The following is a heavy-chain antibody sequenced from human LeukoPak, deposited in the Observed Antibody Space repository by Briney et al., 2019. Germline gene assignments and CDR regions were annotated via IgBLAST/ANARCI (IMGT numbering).Heavy chain of an antibody. J-gene: IGHJ4*02. CDR3: ARAHYYDSSGYYSSPFDY. D-gene: IGHD3-22*01. Sequence: GTFISYAISWVRQAPGQGLEWMGXIIPIFGIANYAQKFQGRVTITADKSTSTAYMELSSLRSEDTAVYYCARAHYYDSSGYYSSPFDYWGQGTLVTVSS. CDR2: IIPIFGIA. V-gene: IGHV1-69*17. CDR1: GTFISYA.